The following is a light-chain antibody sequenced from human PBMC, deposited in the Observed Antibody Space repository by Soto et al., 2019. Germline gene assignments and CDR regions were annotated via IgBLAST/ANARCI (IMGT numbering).Light chain of an antibody. CDR3: QQYQAYPLN. V-gene: IGKV1-16*02. J-gene: IGKJ4*01. CDR2: GAS. Sequence: DIQMTQSPSSLSASVGDRVTITCRASQGINNFLAWFQQKPGKAPKSLIYGASNLQSGVLSKFSGSGSGTYFTLTISSLQPEDVATYYCQQYQAYPLNFGGGTKVEIK. CDR1: QGINNF.